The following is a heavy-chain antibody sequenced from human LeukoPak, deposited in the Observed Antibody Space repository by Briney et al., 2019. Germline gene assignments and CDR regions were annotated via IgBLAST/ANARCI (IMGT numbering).Heavy chain of an antibody. J-gene: IGHJ4*02. CDR3: AKRGVVIRGLLVIGYHQEAYHYDF. Sequence: GGSLRLSCAVSGISLSNYAMTWVRQAPGKGLEWVSYISERGGTTTYADSVKGRFTISRDTSLNTLYLQMNNLRPEDTAVYFCAKRGVVIRGLLVIGYHQEAYHYDFWGQGVLVTVSS. CDR1: GISLSNYA. V-gene: IGHV3-23*01. D-gene: IGHD3-10*01. CDR2: ISERGGTT.